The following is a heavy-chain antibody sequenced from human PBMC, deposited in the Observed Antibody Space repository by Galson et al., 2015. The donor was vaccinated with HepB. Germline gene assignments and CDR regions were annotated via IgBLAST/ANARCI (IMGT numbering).Heavy chain of an antibody. D-gene: IGHD2-2*01. J-gene: IGHJ6*02. Sequence: QSGEEVKKPGESLKISCKASGYSFRNYWIGWVRQMPGKGLECMGIIYPGASETRYSPSFQGQVTLSADKSTNTAYLQGSSLKASDTAMYYCARLGHEGYHYYGMGVWGQGTTVTVSS. CDR2: IYPGASET. V-gene: IGHV5-51*01. CDR3: ARLGHEGYHYYGMGV. CDR1: GYSFRNYW.